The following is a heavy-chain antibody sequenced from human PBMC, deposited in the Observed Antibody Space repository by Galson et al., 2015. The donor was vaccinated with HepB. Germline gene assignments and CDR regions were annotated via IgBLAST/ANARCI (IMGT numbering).Heavy chain of an antibody. CDR1: GFTFSSHA. V-gene: IGHV3-30-3*01. D-gene: IGHD3-22*01. J-gene: IGHJ4*02. CDR3: ARDSWYYDSSVARNLQTKVQLIDY. Sequence: SLRLTCAASGFTFSSHAMHWVRQAPGKGLEWVATISYDVGNKYYADSVKGRFTISRDNSKNTLYLQMNSLRAEDTAVYYCARDSWYYDSSVARNLQTKVQLIDYWGQGTLVTVSS. CDR2: ISYDVGNK.